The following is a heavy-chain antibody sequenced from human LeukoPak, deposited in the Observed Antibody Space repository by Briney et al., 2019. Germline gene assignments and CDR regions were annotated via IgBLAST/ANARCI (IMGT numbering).Heavy chain of an antibody. CDR3: ARGQNVLLWFGELGMDV. CDR1: GFTFSSYE. Sequence: PGGSLRLSCAASGFTFSSYEMNWVRQAPGKGLEWVSYISSSGSTIYYADSVKGRFTISRDNAKNSLYLQMNSLRAEDTAVYYCARGQNVLLWFGELGMDVWGKGTRVTVSS. V-gene: IGHV3-48*03. J-gene: IGHJ6*04. D-gene: IGHD3-10*01. CDR2: ISSSGSTI.